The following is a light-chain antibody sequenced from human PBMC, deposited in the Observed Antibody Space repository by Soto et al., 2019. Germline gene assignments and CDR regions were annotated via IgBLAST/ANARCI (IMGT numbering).Light chain of an antibody. V-gene: IGLV2-14*01. Sequence: QSALTQPASVSGSPGQSITISCTGTSRDVGGYNYVSWYQQHPGKAPKLMISEVSNRPSGVSDRFSGSKSGNTASLTISGLQAEDEAEYYCSSHRSDSTLVFGGGTKLTVL. CDR2: EVS. CDR3: SSHRSDSTLV. J-gene: IGLJ2*01. CDR1: SRDVGGYNY.